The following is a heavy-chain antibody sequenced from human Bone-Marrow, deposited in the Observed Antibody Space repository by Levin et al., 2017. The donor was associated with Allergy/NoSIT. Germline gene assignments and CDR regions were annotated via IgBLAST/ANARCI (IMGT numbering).Heavy chain of an antibody. CDR3: ARQDESFDH. CDR1: GYSFTTYW. CDR2: IYPDDSDT. V-gene: IGHV5-51*01. J-gene: IGHJ4*02. Sequence: LGESLKISCKASGYSFTTYWIAWVRQMPGKGLEWMGIIYPDDSDTRYGPSFQGQVTFSADKSITTAYLQWSSLKASDTAMYYCARQDESFDHWGQGTLVTVSS. D-gene: IGHD5-24*01.